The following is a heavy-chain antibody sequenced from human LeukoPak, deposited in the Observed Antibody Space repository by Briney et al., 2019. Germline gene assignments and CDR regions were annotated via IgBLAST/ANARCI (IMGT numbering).Heavy chain of an antibody. V-gene: IGHV1-2*02. CDR2: INPNSGGT. Sequence: ASVKVSCKAFGDTFTRYNMYCVRHAPGQGLEWMGWINPNSGGTNYAQKFQGRVTMTRDTSISTAYMELSRLRSDDTDEYYCARGPSSSLDYWGQGTLVTVSS. J-gene: IGHJ4*02. CDR3: ARGPSSSLDY. CDR1: GDTFTRYN. D-gene: IGHD6-6*01.